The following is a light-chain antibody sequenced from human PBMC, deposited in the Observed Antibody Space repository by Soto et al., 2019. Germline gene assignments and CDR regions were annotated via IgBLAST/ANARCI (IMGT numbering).Light chain of an antibody. CDR2: DAS. Sequence: DIQLTQSPSTLSSAVVYIFTISCRASQNIRNLLAWYQQKPGKAPKPLIYDASTLKTGVPSRFSGSGSGSEFNFTITGLQPDDFATYFCQQYNTYATFGQGTRLEIK. CDR1: QNIRNL. CDR3: QQYNTYAT. J-gene: IGKJ5*01. V-gene: IGKV1-5*01.